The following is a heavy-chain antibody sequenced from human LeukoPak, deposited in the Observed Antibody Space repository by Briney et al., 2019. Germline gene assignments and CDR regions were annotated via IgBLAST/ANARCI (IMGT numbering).Heavy chain of an antibody. CDR2: ISGNGDKT. J-gene: IGHJ6*02. D-gene: IGHD3-3*02. Sequence: GGSLRLSCAASGFTFSGYSMAWVRQATGQGLEWVSSISGNGDKTHSADSVKGRFTISRDNSKNTLHLQMNSLRAEDTAVYYCASPGEGRGLSIFGVDAWGQGTTVTVSS. V-gene: IGHV3-23*01. CDR1: GFTFSGYS. CDR3: ASPGEGRGLSIFGVDA.